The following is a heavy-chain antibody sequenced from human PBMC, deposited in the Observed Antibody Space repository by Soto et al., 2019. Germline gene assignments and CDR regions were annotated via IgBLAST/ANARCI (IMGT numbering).Heavy chain of an antibody. D-gene: IGHD3-9*01. CDR2: IIGGDGDK. CDR1: GFTFRTFT. CDR3: AKDRDPDGIWTFDS. V-gene: IGHV3-23*01. Sequence: EVHLLEHGGQLVQPGESLRLSCAASGFTFRTFTMNWVRQAPGKGLEWVSGIIGGDGDKFYSDSVKGRFTISRDNSKDMLFLQMSSLRVDDTAVYYCAKDRDPDGIWTFDSWGQGTLVTVSS. J-gene: IGHJ5*01.